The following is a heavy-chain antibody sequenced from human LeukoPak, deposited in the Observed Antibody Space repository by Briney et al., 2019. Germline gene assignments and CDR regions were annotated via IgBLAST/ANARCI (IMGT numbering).Heavy chain of an antibody. Sequence: GGSLRLSCAASGFTFSSYAMHWVRQAPGKGLEWVAVISYDGSNKYYADSVKGRFTISRDNSKNTLYLQMNSLRAEDTAVYYCATNSYDSTRYYFDYWGQGTLVTVSS. J-gene: IGHJ4*02. CDR3: ATNSYDSTRYYFDY. CDR1: GFTFSSYA. CDR2: ISYDGSNK. D-gene: IGHD3-22*01. V-gene: IGHV3-30-3*01.